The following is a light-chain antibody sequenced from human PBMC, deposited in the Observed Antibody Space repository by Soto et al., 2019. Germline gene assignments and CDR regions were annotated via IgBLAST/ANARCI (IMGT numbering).Light chain of an antibody. J-gene: IGKJ5*01. CDR2: GAS. Sequence: EIVLTQSPGTLSLSPGESVTLSSRSSQSLTTNYVAWYQQKPGQAPRLLIFGASTRAAGIPDRFHGSGSGTEFTLTISSLQSEDFAVYYCQQYNNWPWAFGQGTRLEI. CDR3: QQYNNWPWA. CDR1: QSLTTN. V-gene: IGKV3D-15*01.